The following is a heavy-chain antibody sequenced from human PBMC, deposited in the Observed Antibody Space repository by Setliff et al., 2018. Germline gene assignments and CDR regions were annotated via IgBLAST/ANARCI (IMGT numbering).Heavy chain of an antibody. CDR3: VRDSRITVLGVDNYHYMDV. CDR2: IVTYNDDT. D-gene: IGHD3-3*01. J-gene: IGHJ6*03. Sequence: ASVKVSCKASGYPFTSYGVNWVRQAPGQGLEWMGRIVTYNDDTYYPQKFQGRITVTTDLSTSTAYLDLRSLRSDDTAVYYCVRDSRITVLGVDNYHYMDVWGRGTTVTVSS. CDR1: GYPFTSYG. V-gene: IGHV1-18*04.